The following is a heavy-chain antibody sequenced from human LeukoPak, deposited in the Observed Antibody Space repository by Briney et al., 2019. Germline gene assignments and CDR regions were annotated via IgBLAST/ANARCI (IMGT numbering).Heavy chain of an antibody. CDR3: TRAWAAPHPFDY. CDR2: IYNSGGT. CDR1: GGSISSNY. J-gene: IGHJ4*02. D-gene: IGHD6-6*01. V-gene: IGHV4-59*01. Sequence: SETLSLTRTVSGGSISSNYWTWIRQPPGKGLEWIGYIYNSGGTDYNPSLKSRVTISVDTSKNQFSLKLSSVTAADTAIYYCTRAWAAPHPFDYWGQGTLVTVSS.